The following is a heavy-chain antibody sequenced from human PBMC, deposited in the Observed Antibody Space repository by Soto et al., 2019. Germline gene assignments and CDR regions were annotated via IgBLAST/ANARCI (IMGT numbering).Heavy chain of an antibody. CDR3: ARELRYSGYATLYDYYYYRDV. CDR2: IIPILGIA. J-gene: IGHJ6*03. CDR1: GGTFSSYT. D-gene: IGHD5-12*01. V-gene: IGHV1-69*08. Sequence: QVQLVQSGAEVKKPGSSVKVSCKASGGTFSSYTISWVRQAPGQGLEWMGRIIPILGIANYAQKFQGRVTITPDKSAITTYMELSSLRSEDTAVYYCARELRYSGYATLYDYYYYRDVWGKGTTVTVSS.